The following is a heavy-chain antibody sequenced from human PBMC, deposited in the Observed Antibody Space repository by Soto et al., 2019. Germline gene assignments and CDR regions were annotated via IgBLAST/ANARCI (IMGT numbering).Heavy chain of an antibody. CDR3: ARAYEGDYFDY. D-gene: IGHD3-16*01. Sequence: QVQLVESGGGVVQPGRSLRLSCAASGFTFSSYAMHRVRQAPGKGLEWVAVISYDGSNKYYADSVKGRFTISRDNSKNTLYLQMNSLRAEDTAGYYCARAYEGDYFDYWGQGTLVTVSS. V-gene: IGHV3-30-3*01. CDR1: GFTFSSYA. J-gene: IGHJ4*02. CDR2: ISYDGSNK.